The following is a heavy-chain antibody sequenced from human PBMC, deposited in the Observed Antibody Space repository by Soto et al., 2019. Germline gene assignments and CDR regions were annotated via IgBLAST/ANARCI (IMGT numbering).Heavy chain of an antibody. CDR3: GRGGPSGWFDFDY. V-gene: IGHV3-30-3*01. CDR1: GFTFSSYA. D-gene: IGHD6-19*01. J-gene: IGHJ4*02. Sequence: GGSLRLSCAASGFTFSSYAMHWVRQAPGKGLEWVAVISYDGSNKYYADSVKGRFTISRDNSKNTLYLQMNSLRAEDTAVYYCGRGGPSGWFDFDYWGQGTLVTVSS. CDR2: ISYDGSNK.